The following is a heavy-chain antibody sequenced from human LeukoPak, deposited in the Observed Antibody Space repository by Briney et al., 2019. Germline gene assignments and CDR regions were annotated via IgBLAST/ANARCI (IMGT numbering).Heavy chain of an antibody. V-gene: IGHV4-59*01. J-gene: IGHJ4*02. Sequence: SETLSHTCSGSGGSISSYSWSWIRQPPGKGLEWIGYINYSGSTNYNPSLKSRVTISVDTSKNQFSVKLSSVTAADTAVYYCARVRRITGTTDFDYWGQGTLVTLSS. CDR1: GGSISSYS. CDR3: ARVRRITGTTDFDY. CDR2: INYSGST. D-gene: IGHD1-20*01.